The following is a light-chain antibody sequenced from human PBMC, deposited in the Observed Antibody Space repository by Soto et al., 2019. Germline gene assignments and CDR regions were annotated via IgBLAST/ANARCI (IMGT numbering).Light chain of an antibody. J-gene: IGKJ1*01. CDR1: QSVRSRY. V-gene: IGKV3-20*01. Sequence: ETVLTQSPGPLSLSPGERATLSCRASQSVRSRYLAWYQQKPGQAPRLRIYGASNRATGIPDRFSGSGSGTDFTLTIIRLEPEDFAVYYCQQYGSSGTFGQGTKVDIK. CDR2: GAS. CDR3: QQYGSSGT.